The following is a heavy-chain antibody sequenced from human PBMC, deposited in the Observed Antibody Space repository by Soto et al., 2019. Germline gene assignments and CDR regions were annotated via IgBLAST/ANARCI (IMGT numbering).Heavy chain of an antibody. CDR1: GGTFSSYA. D-gene: IGHD2-21*01. V-gene: IGHV1-69*13. Sequence: GASVKVSCKASGGTFSSYAISWVRQAPGQGLEWMGGIIPIFGTANYAQKFQGRVTITADESTSTAYMELSSLRSEDTAVYYCAIAYSNSRVRSDYWGQGTLVTVSS. J-gene: IGHJ4*02. CDR3: AIAYSNSRVRSDY. CDR2: IIPIFGTA.